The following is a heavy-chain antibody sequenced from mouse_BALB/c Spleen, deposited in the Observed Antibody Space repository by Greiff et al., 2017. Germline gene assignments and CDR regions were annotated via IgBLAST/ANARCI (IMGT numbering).Heavy chain of an antibody. J-gene: IGHJ4*01. V-gene: IGHV2-9-2*01. CDR1: GFSFTSYD. Sequence: VQLQESGPGLVAPSQSLSITCTVSGFSFTSYDISLIRQPPGKGLEWLGVIWTGGGTNYNSAFMSRLSISKDNSKSQVFLKMNSLQTDDTAIYYCVRDRDYYAMDYWGQGTSVTVSS. CDR3: VRDRDYYAMDY. CDR2: IWTGGGT. D-gene: IGHD3-1*01.